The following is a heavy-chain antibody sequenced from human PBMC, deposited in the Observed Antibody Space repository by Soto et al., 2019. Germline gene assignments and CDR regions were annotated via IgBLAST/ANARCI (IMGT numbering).Heavy chain of an antibody. CDR1: GYTFTSYG. Sequence: GASVKVSCKASGYTFTSYGISWVRQAPGQGLEWMGWISAYNGNTNYAQKLQGRVTMTTDTSTSTAYMELRSLRSDDTAVYYCARDYYDSSGYYYYYYGMDVWGQGTTVTVSS. D-gene: IGHD3-22*01. V-gene: IGHV1-18*01. J-gene: IGHJ6*02. CDR2: ISAYNGNT. CDR3: ARDYYDSSGYYYYYYGMDV.